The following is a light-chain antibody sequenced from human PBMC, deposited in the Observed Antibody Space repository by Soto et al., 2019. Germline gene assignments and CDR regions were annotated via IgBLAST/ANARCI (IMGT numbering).Light chain of an antibody. V-gene: IGKV1-33*01. CDR1: QDIHTY. CDR3: QPFDRLPWT. CDR2: DAS. Sequence: DIEMTQSPSSLSASVGDRVTIACQASQDIHTYVNWYQQKPGKAPKVLIYDASNLVTGVPARFRGSGSGTGFTFTISGTQPEDSATYFCQPFDRLPWTFGRGTKVELK. J-gene: IGKJ4*01.